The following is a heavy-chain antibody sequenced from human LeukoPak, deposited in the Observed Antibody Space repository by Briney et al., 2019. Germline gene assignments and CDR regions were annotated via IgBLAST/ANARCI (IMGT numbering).Heavy chain of an antibody. CDR1: GFTFTSSA. CDR2: IVVGSGNT. V-gene: IGHV1-58*01. Sequence: SVKVSCKASGFTFTSSAVQWVRQARGQRLEWIGWIVVGSGNTNYAQKFQERVTITRNMSTSTAYMELSSLRSEDTAVYYCATSRGKAVNDYGDYYSWGQGTLVTVSS. CDR3: ATSRGKAVNDYGDYYS. D-gene: IGHD4-17*01. J-gene: IGHJ5*02.